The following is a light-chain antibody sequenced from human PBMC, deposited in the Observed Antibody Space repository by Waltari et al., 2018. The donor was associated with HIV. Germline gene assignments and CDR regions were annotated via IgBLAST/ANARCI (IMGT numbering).Light chain of an antibody. Sequence: EIVLRQSPGTLSLSPGERFSLSCRASQTVSSEFLAWYQQRPGQAPRLLIYGASTRASGIPDRFSGSGSGTEFTLTISRLESEDFAVYYCQQYGDSALTFGGGTKVEIK. CDR2: GAS. CDR1: QTVSSEF. J-gene: IGKJ4*01. V-gene: IGKV3-20*01. CDR3: QQYGDSALT.